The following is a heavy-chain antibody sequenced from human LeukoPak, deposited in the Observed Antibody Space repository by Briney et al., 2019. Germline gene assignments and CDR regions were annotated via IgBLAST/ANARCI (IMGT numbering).Heavy chain of an antibody. Sequence: APVKVSCKASGGTFSSYAISWVRQAPGQGLEWMGGIIPIFGTANYAQKFQGRVTITADESTSTAYMELSSLRSEDTAVYYCARDRAITIFGVVKLQFDPWGQGTLVTVSS. V-gene: IGHV1-69*13. CDR3: ARDRAITIFGVVKLQFDP. D-gene: IGHD3-3*01. CDR1: GGTFSSYA. J-gene: IGHJ5*02. CDR2: IIPIFGTA.